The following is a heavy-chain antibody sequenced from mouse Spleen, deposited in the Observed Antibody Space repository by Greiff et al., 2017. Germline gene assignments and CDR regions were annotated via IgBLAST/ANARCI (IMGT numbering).Heavy chain of an antibody. V-gene: IGHV5-17*01. CDR2: ISSGSSTI. J-gene: IGHJ2*01. Sequence: DVMLVESGGGLVKPGGSLKLSCAASGFTFSDYGMHWVRQAPEKGLEWVAYISSGSSTIYYADTVKGRFTISRDNAKNTLFLQMTSLRSEDTAMYYCARVVGYYGSRGGFDYWGQGTTLTVSS. CDR3: ARVVGYYGSRGGFDY. CDR1: GFTFSDYG. D-gene: IGHD1-1*01.